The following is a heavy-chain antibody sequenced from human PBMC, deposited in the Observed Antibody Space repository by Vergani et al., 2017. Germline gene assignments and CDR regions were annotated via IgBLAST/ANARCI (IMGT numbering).Heavy chain of an antibody. Sequence: QVQLVESGGGVVQPGRSLRLSCAASGFTFSSYAMHWVRQAPGKGLEWVAVISYDGSNKYYADSGKGRFTISRDNSKNTLYLQMNSLRAEDTAVYYCARELQLPPPYYYYYYMDVWGKGTTVTVSS. D-gene: IGHD6-6*01. J-gene: IGHJ6*03. V-gene: IGHV3-30-3*01. CDR2: ISYDGSNK. CDR3: ARELQLPPPYYYYYYMDV. CDR1: GFTFSSYA.